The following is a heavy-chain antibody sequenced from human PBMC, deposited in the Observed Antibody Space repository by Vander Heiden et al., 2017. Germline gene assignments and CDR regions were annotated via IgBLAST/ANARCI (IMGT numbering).Heavy chain of an antibody. V-gene: IGHV3-9*02. CDR1: GFTSDDYA. CDR2: ISWNSGRI. CDR3: AKGDYGMDV. J-gene: IGHJ6*02. Sequence: ELQLLISAGGFIQPGRSLRPSRAASGFTSDDYAMHWVRQAPGKGLEWVSGISWNSGRIGYADYVKDRFTISRDNAKKSLYLQMNSLRAEDTALYYCAKGDYGMDVWGQGTTVTVSS.